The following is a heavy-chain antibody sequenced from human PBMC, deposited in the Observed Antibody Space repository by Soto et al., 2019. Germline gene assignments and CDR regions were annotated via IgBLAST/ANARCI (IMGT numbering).Heavy chain of an antibody. D-gene: IGHD3-10*01. J-gene: IGHJ4*02. V-gene: IGHV3-7*01. CDR2: INGDGSEK. CDR3: AAGFPPDY. Sequence: EVQVVESGGGLVQPGGSLKLSCAASGFTFSAFWMNWVRQAPGKGLEWVAKINGDGSEKYYVDSVKGRFTISRDSAKNTLYLEMNSLRAEDTALYYCAAGFPPDYWGQGTLVTVSS. CDR1: GFTFSAFW.